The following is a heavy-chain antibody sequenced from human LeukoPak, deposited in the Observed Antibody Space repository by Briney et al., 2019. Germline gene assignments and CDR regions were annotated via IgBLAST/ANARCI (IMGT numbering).Heavy chain of an antibody. CDR2: ISSSSSYI. CDR1: GFTFSSYS. D-gene: IGHD5-18*01. J-gene: IGHJ4*02. V-gene: IGHV3-21*01. Sequence: GGSLRLSCAASGFTFSSYSMNWVRQAPGKGPEWVSSISSSSSYIYYADSVKGRFTISRDNAKNSLYLQMNSLRAEDTAVYYCASGEYSYGYTQDYWGQGTLVTVSS. CDR3: ASGEYSYGYTQDY.